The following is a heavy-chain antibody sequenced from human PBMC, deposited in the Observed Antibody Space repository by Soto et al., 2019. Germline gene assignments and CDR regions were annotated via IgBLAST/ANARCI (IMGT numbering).Heavy chain of an antibody. J-gene: IGHJ5*02. D-gene: IGHD2-8*01. Sequence: SATLSLTCAVYGGSFSGYYWSCIRQPPGKGLEWVVEINHSGSSNYNPSLKSRVTISVDTSKSQFSLKLSSVTAADTAVYYCARGLSRGLMVYAIYFDPWGQGTLV. V-gene: IGHV4-34*01. CDR2: INHSGSS. CDR3: ARGLSRGLMVYAIYFDP. CDR1: GGSFSGYY.